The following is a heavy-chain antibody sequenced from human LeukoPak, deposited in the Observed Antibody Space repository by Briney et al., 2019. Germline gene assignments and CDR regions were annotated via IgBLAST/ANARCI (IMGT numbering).Heavy chain of an antibody. CDR3: ARDDYYGSGSYWGAFDI. V-gene: IGHV3-21*01. CDR2: ISSSSSYI. CDR1: GFTFSSYN. Sequence: PGGSLRLSCAASGFTFSSYNMNWVRQAPGKGLEWVSSISSSSSYIYYADSVKGRFTISRDNAKNSLYLQMNSLRAEDTAMYYCARDDYYGSGSYWGAFDIWGQGTMVTVSS. D-gene: IGHD3-10*01. J-gene: IGHJ3*02.